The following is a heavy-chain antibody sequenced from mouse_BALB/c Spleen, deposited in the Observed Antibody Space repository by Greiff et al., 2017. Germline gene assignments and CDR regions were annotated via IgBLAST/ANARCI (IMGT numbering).Heavy chain of an antibody. V-gene: IGHV1-18*01. CDR1: GYTFTDYN. D-gene: IGHD2-4*01. J-gene: IGHJ2*01. Sequence: EVQLQQFGAELVKPGASVKISCKASGYTFTDYNMDWVKQSHGKSLEWIGDINPTYDSTSYNQKFKGKATLTVDKSSSTAYMELRSLTSEDTAVYDCATVYDCERADYFDYWGQGTTLTVSS. CDR2: INPTYDST. CDR3: ATVYDCERADYFDY.